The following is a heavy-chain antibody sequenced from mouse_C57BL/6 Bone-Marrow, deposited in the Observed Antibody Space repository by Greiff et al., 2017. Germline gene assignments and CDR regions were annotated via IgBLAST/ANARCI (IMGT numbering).Heavy chain of an antibody. D-gene: IGHD1-1*01. V-gene: IGHV1-54*01. CDR2: INPGSGGT. Sequence: QVQLQQSGAELVRPGTSVKVSCKASGYAFTNYLIEWVKQRPGQGLEWIGVINPGSGGTNYNEKFKGKAKLTADKSSSTAYMQLSSLTSEDSAVYFCARSYYYAAWFAYWGQGTLVTVSA. J-gene: IGHJ3*01. CDR3: ARSYYYAAWFAY. CDR1: GYAFTNYL.